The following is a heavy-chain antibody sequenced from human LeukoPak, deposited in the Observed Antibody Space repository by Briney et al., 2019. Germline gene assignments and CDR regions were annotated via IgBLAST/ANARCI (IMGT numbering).Heavy chain of an antibody. CDR3: ARDPRYSSGWYLGWYFDL. CDR2: INTNTGNP. Sequence: ASVNVSCKASGYTFTSYAMNWVRQAPGQGLEWMGGINTNTGNPTYAQGFTGRFVFSLDTSVSTAYLQISSLKAEDTAVYYCARDPRYSSGWYLGWYFDLWGRGTLVTVSS. D-gene: IGHD6-19*01. J-gene: IGHJ2*01. CDR1: GYTFTSYA. V-gene: IGHV7-4-1*02.